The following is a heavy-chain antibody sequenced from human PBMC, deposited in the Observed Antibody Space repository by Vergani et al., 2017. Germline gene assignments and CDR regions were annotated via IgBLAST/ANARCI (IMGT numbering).Heavy chain of an antibody. CDR1: GASVNRADYY. CDR3: ARSFFDYWSGYQGYYFDY. CDR2: VYISRPT. J-gene: IGHJ4*01. Sequence: QVQLQESGPGLVKPSETLSLTCTVSGASVNRADYYWSWIRQPAGKGLEWLGRVYISRPTNYNPSLKNRVIMSVDTSKNQFSLKLNSVSAADTAVYYCARSFFDYWSGYQGYYFDYWGQGILVTVSS. D-gene: IGHD3-3*01. V-gene: IGHV4-61*02.